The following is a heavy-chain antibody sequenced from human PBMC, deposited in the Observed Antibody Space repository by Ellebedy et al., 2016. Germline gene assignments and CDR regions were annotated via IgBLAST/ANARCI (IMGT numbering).Heavy chain of an antibody. Sequence: SETLSLXCTVSGGSISSYYWSWIRQPPGKGLEWIGYIYYSGSTNYNPSLKSRVTISVDTSKNQFSLKLSSVTAADTAVYYCARGEGLRYFDYWGQGTLVTVSS. CDR2: IYYSGST. V-gene: IGHV4-59*01. J-gene: IGHJ4*02. D-gene: IGHD3-9*01. CDR1: GGSISSYY. CDR3: ARGEGLRYFDY.